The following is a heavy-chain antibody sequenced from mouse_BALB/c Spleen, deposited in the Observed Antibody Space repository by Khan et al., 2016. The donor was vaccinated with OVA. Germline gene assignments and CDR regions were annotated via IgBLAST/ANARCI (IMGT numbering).Heavy chain of an antibody. J-gene: IGHJ4*01. Sequence: QVQLQQPGAELVKPGASVKLPCEASGYTFTTYWMHWVKLRPGQGFEWIGEINPNNGGTNYNEKFKRKATLTVDKSSSTAYMQLSSLTSEDSAVYYCTRGNYPYYPLHYWGQGTSVTVSS. V-gene: IGHV1S81*02. CDR2: INPNNGGT. D-gene: IGHD2-1*01. CDR3: TRGNYPYYPLHY. CDR1: GYTFTTYW.